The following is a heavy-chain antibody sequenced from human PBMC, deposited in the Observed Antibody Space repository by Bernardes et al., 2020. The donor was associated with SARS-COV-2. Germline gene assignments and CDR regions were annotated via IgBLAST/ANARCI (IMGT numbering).Heavy chain of an antibody. V-gene: IGHV3-23*01. CDR3: ATGRDYYNGD. D-gene: IGHD2-8*01. J-gene: IGHJ3*01. CDR2: ISDSGGST. CDR1: GFTFRSYA. Sequence: GSLRLSCAASGFTFRSYAMTWVRQAPGKGLEWVSTISDSGGSTYYADSVKGRFTVTRDNARNTAYLQVNSLRVDDTAVYYCATGRDYYNGDWGQGTMVTVSS.